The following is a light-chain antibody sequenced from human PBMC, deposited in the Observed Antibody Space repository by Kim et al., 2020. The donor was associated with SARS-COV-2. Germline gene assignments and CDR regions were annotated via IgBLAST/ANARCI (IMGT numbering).Light chain of an antibody. Sequence: EIVLTQSPAMLSLSPGERATLSCRASQSVSDSLAWYQQKPGQAPRLLIYEVSHRATGIPARFSGSGSGTDFTLSINSLEPEDFAVYYFQQRSNWPTFGQGTKLEI. J-gene: IGKJ2*01. CDR3: QQRSNWPT. V-gene: IGKV3-11*01. CDR1: QSVSDS. CDR2: EVS.